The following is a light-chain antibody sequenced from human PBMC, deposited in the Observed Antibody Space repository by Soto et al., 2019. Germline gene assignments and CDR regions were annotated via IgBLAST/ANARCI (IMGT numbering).Light chain of an antibody. V-gene: IGKV1-9*01. Sequence: DIQLTQSPSFVSASVGDRVTITCRTSQGISSFLAWYQQKPGKAPKLLIYVASTLQTGVQSRFSGSGSGTEFPLTISSLQPEDFATYYCQQDNGYPLTFGGGTKVEIK. CDR3: QQDNGYPLT. CDR1: QGISSF. J-gene: IGKJ4*01. CDR2: VAS.